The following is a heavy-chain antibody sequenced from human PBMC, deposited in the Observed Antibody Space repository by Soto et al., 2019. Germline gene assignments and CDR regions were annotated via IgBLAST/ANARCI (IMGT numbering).Heavy chain of an antibody. V-gene: IGHV3-49*04. CDR1: GFSFDKYA. J-gene: IGHJ3*02. CDR2: IRNQTYGGTT. Sequence: GGSLRLSCTASGFSFDKYAINWVRQAPGRGLEWVGLIRNQTYGGTTEYAASVKGRFTISRDDSKSIAYLQMNSLKTEDTAVYYCTRDPSLKLRYFDWSPPPAFDIWGQGTMVTVSS. CDR3: TRDPSLKLRYFDWSPPPAFDI. D-gene: IGHD3-9*01.